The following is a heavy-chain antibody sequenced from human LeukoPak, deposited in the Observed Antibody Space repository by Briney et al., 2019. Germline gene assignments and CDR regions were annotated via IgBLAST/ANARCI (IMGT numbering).Heavy chain of an antibody. J-gene: IGHJ4*02. CDR2: INHSGST. V-gene: IGHV4-34*01. D-gene: IGHD4-23*01. CDR1: GGSFSGYY. Sequence: PSETLSLIRAVYGGSFSGYYWSWIRQPPGKGLEWIGEINHSGSTNYNPSLKSRVTISVDTSKNQFSLKLSSVTAADTAVYYCARGDPLRWPRVNYFDYSGQGTLVTVSS. CDR3: ARGDPLRWPRVNYFDY.